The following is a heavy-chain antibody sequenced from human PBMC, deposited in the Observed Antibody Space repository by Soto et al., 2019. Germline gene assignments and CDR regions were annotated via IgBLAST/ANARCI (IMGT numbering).Heavy chain of an antibody. Sequence: ASVKVSCKASGYTFTSYDINWGRQATGQGREGMGWMNPNSGNTGYAQKFQGRVTMTRNTSISKAYMELSSLRSEDTAVYYCARAADQSIDFPNYWGQEPLVTVPS. CDR1: GYTFTSYD. V-gene: IGHV1-8*01. CDR2: MNPNSGNT. D-gene: IGHD2-21*01. J-gene: IGHJ4*02. CDR3: ARAADQSIDFPNY.